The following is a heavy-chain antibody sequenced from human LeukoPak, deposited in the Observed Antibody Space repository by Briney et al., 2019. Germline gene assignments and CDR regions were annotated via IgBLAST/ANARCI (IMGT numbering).Heavy chain of an antibody. V-gene: IGHV1-2*06. CDR2: INPNSGGT. Sequence: GASVKVPCKASGYTFTGYYMHWVRQAPGQGLEWMGRINPNSGGTNYAQNFHGRVTMTRDTSISTAYLDLSRLSSDDTAVYYCARDLNWGNIYWGQGTLVTVSS. J-gene: IGHJ4*02. CDR1: GYTFTGYY. CDR3: ARDLNWGNIY. D-gene: IGHD7-27*01.